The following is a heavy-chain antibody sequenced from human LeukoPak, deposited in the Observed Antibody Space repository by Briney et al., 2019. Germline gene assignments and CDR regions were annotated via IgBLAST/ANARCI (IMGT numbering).Heavy chain of an antibody. CDR1: GFTFSSYN. CDR2: ITSSSTTI. CDR3: ATIAVADH. D-gene: IGHD6-19*01. Sequence: PGGSLRLSCAASGFTFSSYNMHWVRQAPGKGLEWVSYITSSSTTIYYADSVQGRFTISRDNAKSSLFLQMNSLRAEDTAVYYCATIAVADHWGQGTLVTVSS. V-gene: IGHV3-48*01. J-gene: IGHJ4*02.